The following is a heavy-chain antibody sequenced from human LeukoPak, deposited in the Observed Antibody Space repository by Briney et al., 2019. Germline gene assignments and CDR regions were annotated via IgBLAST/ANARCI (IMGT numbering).Heavy chain of an antibody. D-gene: IGHD3-22*01. V-gene: IGHV3-30-3*01. CDR2: ISYDGSNK. Sequence: GGSLRLSCAASGLTFSSYAMHWVRQAPGKGLEWVAVISYDGSNKYYADSVKGRFTISRDNSKNTLYLQMNSLRAEDTAVYYCARNAAFDYDSSGYYDYWGQGTLVTVSS. J-gene: IGHJ4*02. CDR3: ARNAAFDYDSSGYYDY. CDR1: GLTFSSYA.